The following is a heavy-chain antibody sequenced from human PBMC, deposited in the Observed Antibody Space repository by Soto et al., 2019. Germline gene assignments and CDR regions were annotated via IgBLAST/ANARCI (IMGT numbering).Heavy chain of an antibody. Sequence: EVQLVESGGGFVQSGGSLRLSCAASGFSFSAYWMTWVRQAPGKGLEWVANIRQDGGQRTYWDSVKGRFTVSRDNGKNSVFLQMNGLTDDDTAVYYCARDHRPRSMDVWGKGTAVTVSA. CDR2: IRQDGGQR. V-gene: IGHV3-7*01. CDR1: GFSFSAYW. D-gene: IGHD1-26*01. J-gene: IGHJ6*04. CDR3: ARDHRPRSMDV.